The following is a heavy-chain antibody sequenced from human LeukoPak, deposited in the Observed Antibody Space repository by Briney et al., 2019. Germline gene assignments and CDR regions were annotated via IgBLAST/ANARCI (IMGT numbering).Heavy chain of an antibody. CDR3: ARELGYCSSTSCYDYMGV. D-gene: IGHD2-2*01. CDR2: ISSNGGST. CDR1: GFTFSSYA. Sequence: GGSLRLSCAASGFTFSSYAMHWVRQAPGKGLEYVSAISSNGGSTYYANSVKGRFTISRDNSKNTLYLQMGSLRAEDMAVYYCARELGYCSSTSCYDYMGVWGKGTTVTVSS. V-gene: IGHV3-64*01. J-gene: IGHJ6*03.